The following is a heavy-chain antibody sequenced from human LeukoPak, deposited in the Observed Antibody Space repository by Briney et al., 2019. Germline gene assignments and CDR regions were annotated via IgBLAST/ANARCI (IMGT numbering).Heavy chain of an antibody. Sequence: GGSLRLSCAASGFTFSSHGMHWVRQAPGEGLKWVAVLWSDGSHKYYADSVKGRFTISRDSSKNMLYLQMNSLRADDTAVYYCARDKYGGSGSYIDYWGQGTLVTVSS. CDR1: GFTFSSHG. V-gene: IGHV3-33*01. CDR3: ARDKYGGSGSYIDY. D-gene: IGHD3-10*01. CDR2: LWSDGSHK. J-gene: IGHJ4*02.